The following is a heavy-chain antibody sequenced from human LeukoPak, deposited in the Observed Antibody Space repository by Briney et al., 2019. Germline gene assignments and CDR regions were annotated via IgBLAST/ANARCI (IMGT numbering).Heavy chain of an antibody. CDR3: ARGRLVGATPRYFGY. CDR1: GGSISGYY. V-gene: IGHV4-59*08. CDR2: IYSSGST. D-gene: IGHD1-26*01. J-gene: IGHJ4*02. Sequence: SETLSLTCTVSGGSISGYYWSWIRQPPGKGLEWIGYIYSSGSTKYSPSLKSRVTMSVDTSKNQFSLKLTSVTAADTAVYYCARGRLVGATPRYFGYWGQGTLVTVSS.